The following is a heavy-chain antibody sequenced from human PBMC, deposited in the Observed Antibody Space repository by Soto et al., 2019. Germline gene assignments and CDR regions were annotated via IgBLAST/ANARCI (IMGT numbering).Heavy chain of an antibody. Sequence: GGSLRRSCAASGFTFSSYSMNWVRQAPGKGLEWVSSISSRSSYIYYADSVKGRFTISRDNAKNSLYLQMNSLRAEDTAVYYCARDPNWNYVRYYYYYMYVWGKGTTVTVSS. CDR3: ARDPNWNYVRYYYYYMYV. CDR1: GFTFSSYS. D-gene: IGHD1-7*01. CDR2: ISSRSSYI. V-gene: IGHV3-21*01. J-gene: IGHJ6*03.